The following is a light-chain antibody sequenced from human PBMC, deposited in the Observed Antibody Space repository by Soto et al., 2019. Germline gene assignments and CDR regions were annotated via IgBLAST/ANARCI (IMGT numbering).Light chain of an antibody. CDR2: DTS. V-gene: IGKV3-11*01. CDR3: QQRSDWPPT. J-gene: IGKJ1*01. CDR1: QSVGTY. Sequence: EIVMTQSPATLSVSPGERATLSCRASQSVGTYLAWFQQTPGQTPRLLIYDTSNRATGIPARFSGSGTGTDFTLTISSLETEDFAVYYCQQRSDWPPTFGQGTKVDI.